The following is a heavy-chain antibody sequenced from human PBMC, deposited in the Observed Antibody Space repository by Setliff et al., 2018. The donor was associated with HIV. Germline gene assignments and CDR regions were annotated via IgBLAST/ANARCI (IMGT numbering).Heavy chain of an antibody. CDR2: IIPVFGTT. D-gene: IGHD1-20*01. Sequence: SVKVSCKSSGGTFNSYAIIWVRQAPGQGLEWMGGIIPVFGTTNYAQKFLGRVTITADESTSTAYMELSSLRSEDTDVYYCARGPRYNWNSYYYMDVWGKGTTVTVSS. J-gene: IGHJ6*03. V-gene: IGHV1-69*13. CDR3: ARGPRYNWNSYYYMDV. CDR1: GGTFNSYA.